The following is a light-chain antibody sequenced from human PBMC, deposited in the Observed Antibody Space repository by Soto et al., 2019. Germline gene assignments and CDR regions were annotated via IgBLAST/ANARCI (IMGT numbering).Light chain of an antibody. CDR1: NSDVNY. J-gene: IGLJ1*01. CDR3: SSSTSSNTFV. Sequence: QSALTQPASVSGAPGQSITISCTGTNSDVNYVSWHQQHPGKAPKLMIYEVINRSSGVSTRFSGSKSGNTASLTISGRQAEDEADYYCSSSTSSNTFVFGTGTKLTVL. CDR2: EVI. V-gene: IGLV2-14*01.